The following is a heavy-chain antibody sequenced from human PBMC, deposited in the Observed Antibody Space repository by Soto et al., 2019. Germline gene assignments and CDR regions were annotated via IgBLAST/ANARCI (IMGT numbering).Heavy chain of an antibody. J-gene: IGHJ1*01. CDR3: XXXXXXXXYPEYFQH. CDR1: GFTFSSYG. Sequence: QVQLVESGGGVVQPGRSLRLSCAASGFTFSSYGMHWVRQAPGKGLEWVAVISYDGSNKYYADSVKGRFTISRDNSKNTXXXXXXXXXXXXXXXXXXXXXXXXXXYPEYFQHWGQGTLVTVSS. D-gene: IGHD1-1*01. CDR2: ISYDGSNK. V-gene: IGHV3-30*03.